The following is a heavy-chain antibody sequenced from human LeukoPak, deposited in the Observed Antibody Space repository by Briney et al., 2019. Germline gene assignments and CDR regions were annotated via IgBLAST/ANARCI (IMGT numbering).Heavy chain of an antibody. CDR3: AIDYGDYPDY. V-gene: IGHV4-34*01. J-gene: IGHJ4*02. CDR1: GGSFSGYY. CDR2: INHSGST. D-gene: IGHD4-17*01. Sequence: PSETLSLTCVVYGGSFSGYYWSWIRQPPGKGLEWIGEINHSGSTNYNPSLKSRATISVDTSKNQFSLKLSSVTAADTAVYYCAIDYGDYPDYWGQGTLVSVSS.